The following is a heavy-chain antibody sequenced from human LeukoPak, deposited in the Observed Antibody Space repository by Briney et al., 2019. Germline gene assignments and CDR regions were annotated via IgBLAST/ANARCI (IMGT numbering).Heavy chain of an antibody. CDR1: GFTFSTYT. J-gene: IGHJ4*02. CDR3: ARDHQWSFDS. CDR2: IGWSASAI. D-gene: IGHD2-15*01. Sequence: GGSLRLSCAASGFTFSTYTMNWVRQAPGKGLEWISYIGWSASAIFYADSVKGRFTISRDSAKNSLFLQMNSLSDEDTAVYYCARDHQWSFDSWGQGTLVTVSS. V-gene: IGHV3-48*02.